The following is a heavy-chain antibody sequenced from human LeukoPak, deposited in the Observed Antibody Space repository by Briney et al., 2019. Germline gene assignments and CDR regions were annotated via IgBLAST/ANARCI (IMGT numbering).Heavy chain of an antibody. CDR3: AKDPSIAAAGYSYYGMDV. CDR2: ISGSGGST. D-gene: IGHD6-13*01. CDR1: GFTFSSYA. V-gene: IGHV3-23*01. J-gene: IGHJ6*04. Sequence: GGSLRLSCAASGFTFSSYAMSWVRQAPGKGLEWVSAISGSGGSTYYADSVKGRFTISRDNSKNTLYLQMNSLRAEDTAVYYCAKDPSIAAAGYSYYGMDVWGKGTTVTVSS.